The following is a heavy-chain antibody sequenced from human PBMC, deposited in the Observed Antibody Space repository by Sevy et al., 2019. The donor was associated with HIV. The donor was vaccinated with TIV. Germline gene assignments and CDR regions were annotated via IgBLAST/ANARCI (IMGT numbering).Heavy chain of an antibody. J-gene: IGHJ4*02. V-gene: IGHV3-30*18. CDR2: ISYDGSNK. CDR3: AKDHLGYCSGGSCSFSDY. D-gene: IGHD2-15*01. CDR1: GFTFSSYG. Sequence: WGSLRLSCAASGFTFSSYGMHWVRQAPGKGLEWVAVISYDGSNKYYADSVKGRFTISRDNSKNTLYLQMNSLRAEDTAVYYCAKDHLGYCSGGSCSFSDYWGQGTLVTVSS.